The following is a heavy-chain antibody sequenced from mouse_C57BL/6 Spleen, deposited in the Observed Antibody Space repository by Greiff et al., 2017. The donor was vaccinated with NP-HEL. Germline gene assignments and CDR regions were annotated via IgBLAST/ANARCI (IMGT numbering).Heavy chain of an antibody. CDR3: ARQGTTVAPYFDY. CDR2: ISNGGGST. V-gene: IGHV5-12*01. D-gene: IGHD1-1*01. Sequence: DVKLVESGGGLVQPGGSLKLSCAASGFTFSDYYMYWVRQTPEKRLEWVAYISNGGGSTYYPDNVKGRVTISRDNATNTLYLQMSRLKSEDTAMYYCARQGTTVAPYFDYWGQGTTLTVSS. CDR1: GFTFSDYY. J-gene: IGHJ2*01.